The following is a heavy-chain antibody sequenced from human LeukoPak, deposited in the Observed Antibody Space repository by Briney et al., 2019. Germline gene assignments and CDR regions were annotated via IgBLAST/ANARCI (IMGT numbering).Heavy chain of an antibody. V-gene: IGHV1-18*01. J-gene: IGHJ4*02. CDR3: ARVGRYFDWLPFLCDY. CDR2: ISAYNGNT. Sequence: ASVKISCKASGYTFTSYGISWVRQAPGQGLEWMGWISAYNGNTNYAQKLQGRVTMTTDTSTSTAYMELRSLRSDDTAVYYCARVGRYFDWLPFLCDYWGQGTLVTVSS. CDR1: GYTFTSYG. D-gene: IGHD3-9*01.